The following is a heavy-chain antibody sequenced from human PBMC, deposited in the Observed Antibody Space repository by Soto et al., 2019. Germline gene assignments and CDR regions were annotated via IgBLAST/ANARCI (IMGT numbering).Heavy chain of an antibody. J-gene: IGHJ4*02. CDR2: IYWDDDK. CDR1: GFSLSTSGVG. Sequence: QITLKESGPTLVKPTQTLTLTCTFSGFSLSTSGVGVGWIRQPPGKALEWLALIYWDDDKRYSPSLKSRLTITTDTSKKQVVLTMTNMDPVDTASYYCAHRPSYCSGGSCYSGFDYWGQGTLVTVSS. D-gene: IGHD2-15*01. V-gene: IGHV2-5*02. CDR3: AHRPSYCSGGSCYSGFDY.